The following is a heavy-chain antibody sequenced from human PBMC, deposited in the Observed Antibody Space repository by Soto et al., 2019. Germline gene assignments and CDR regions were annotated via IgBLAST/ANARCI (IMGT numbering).Heavy chain of an antibody. Sequence: GGSLRLSCAASGFTFHSYSMNWVRQAPGKGLEWISYISSSSSNIYQADSVKGRFTISRDNAKNSLYLQMNSLRAEDTAVYYCARGRGVATSWFDYWGQGTLVTVSS. CDR2: ISSSSSNI. D-gene: IGHD5-12*01. J-gene: IGHJ4*02. CDR3: ARGRGVATSWFDY. CDR1: GFTFHSYS. V-gene: IGHV3-48*01.